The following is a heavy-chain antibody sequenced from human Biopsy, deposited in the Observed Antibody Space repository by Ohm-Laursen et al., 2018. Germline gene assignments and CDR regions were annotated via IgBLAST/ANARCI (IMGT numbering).Heavy chain of an antibody. V-gene: IGHV1-46*01. CDR2: INPGGNST. Sequence: ASVKVSCNASGYTFTTYYIHWVRQAPGQGLEWMGIINPGGNSTAYTQNFQGRVTMTWDTSTTTVYMELSSLRSEDTAVYYCARGPHSGSHSCFDYWGRGTLVTVSS. CDR1: GYTFTTYY. D-gene: IGHD1-26*01. CDR3: ARGPHSGSHSCFDY. J-gene: IGHJ4*02.